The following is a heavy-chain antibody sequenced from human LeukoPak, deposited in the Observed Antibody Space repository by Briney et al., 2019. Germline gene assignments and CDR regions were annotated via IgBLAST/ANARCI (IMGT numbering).Heavy chain of an antibody. V-gene: IGHV3-23*01. D-gene: IGHD3-22*01. CDR1: GFTFSSYA. J-gene: IGHJ6*03. Sequence: PGGSLRLSCAASGFTFSSYAMSWVRQAPGKGLEWVSAISGSGGSTYYADSVKGRFTISRDNSKNTLYLQMNSLRAEDTAVYYCAKGRVTMIVVVEALYMDVWGKGTTVTVSS. CDR2: ISGSGGST. CDR3: AKGRVTMIVVVEALYMDV.